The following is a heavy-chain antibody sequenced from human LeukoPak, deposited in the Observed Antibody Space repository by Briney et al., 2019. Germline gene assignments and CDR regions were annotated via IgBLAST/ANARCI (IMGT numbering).Heavy chain of an antibody. CDR3: ARKTDSWFGELFWFDP. D-gene: IGHD3-10*01. Sequence: ASAKVSCKASGYTFTSYGISWVRQAPGQGLEWMGWISAYNGNTNYAQKLQGRVTMTTDTSTSTAYMELRSLRSDDTAVYYCARKTDSWFGELFWFDPWGQGTLVTVSS. CDR2: ISAYNGNT. V-gene: IGHV1-18*04. J-gene: IGHJ5*02. CDR1: GYTFTSYG.